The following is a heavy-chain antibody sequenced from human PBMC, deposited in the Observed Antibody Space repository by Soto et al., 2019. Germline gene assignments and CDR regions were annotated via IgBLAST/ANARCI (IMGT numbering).Heavy chain of an antibody. CDR1: GFTFSDYY. CDR3: ARENDFWSGHFRGFDP. D-gene: IGHD3-3*01. V-gene: IGHV3-11*01. Sequence: GGSLRLSCAASGFTFSDYYMSWIRQAPGKGLEWVSYISSSGSTIYYADSVKGRFTISRDNAKNSLYLQMNSLRAEDTAVYYCARENDFWSGHFRGFDPWGQGTLVTVSS. CDR2: ISSSGSTI. J-gene: IGHJ5*02.